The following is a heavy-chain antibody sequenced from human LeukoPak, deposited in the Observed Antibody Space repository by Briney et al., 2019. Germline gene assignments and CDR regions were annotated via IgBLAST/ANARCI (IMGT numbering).Heavy chain of an antibody. CDR1: GFTFSSYG. Sequence: GGSLRLSCAASGFTFSSYGMHWVRQAPGKGLEWVAVIWYDGSNKYYADSVKGRFTISRDNSRNTLYLQMNSLRAEDTAVYYCARVFTELLWFGDWGQGTLVTVSS. J-gene: IGHJ5*02. D-gene: IGHD3-10*01. CDR2: IWYDGSNK. CDR3: ARVFTELLWFGD. V-gene: IGHV3-33*01.